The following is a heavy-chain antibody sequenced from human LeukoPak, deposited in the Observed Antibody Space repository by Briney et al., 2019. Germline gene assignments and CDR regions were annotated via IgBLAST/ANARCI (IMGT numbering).Heavy chain of an antibody. Sequence: SETLSLTCTVSGGSISSSSYYWGWIRQPPGKGLEWIGSIYYSGSTYYNPSLKSRVTISVDTSKNQFSLKLSSVTAADTAVYYCARAGRYYDSSGSVFDYWGQGTLVTVSS. CDR2: IYYSGST. V-gene: IGHV4-39*07. CDR3: ARAGRYYDSSGSVFDY. CDR1: GGSISSSSYY. D-gene: IGHD3-22*01. J-gene: IGHJ4*02.